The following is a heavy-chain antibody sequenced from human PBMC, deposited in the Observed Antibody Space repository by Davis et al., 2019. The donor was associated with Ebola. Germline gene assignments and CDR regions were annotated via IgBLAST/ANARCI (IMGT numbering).Heavy chain of an antibody. J-gene: IGHJ4*02. D-gene: IGHD3-16*02. CDR3: ARGRDYIWGSYRFGY. V-gene: IGHV4-34*01. CDR2: INHSGST. CDR1: GGSFSDYY. Sequence: SETLSLTCAVYGGSFSDYYWSWIRQPPGKGLEWIGEINHSGSTNYNPSLKSRVTISVDTSKNQFSLKLSSVTAADTAVYYCARGRDYIWGSYRFGYWGQGTLATVSS.